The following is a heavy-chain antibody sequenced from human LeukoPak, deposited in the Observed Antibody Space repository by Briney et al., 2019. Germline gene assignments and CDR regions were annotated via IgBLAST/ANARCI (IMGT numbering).Heavy chain of an antibody. Sequence: PGGSLRLSCAASGFTFSSYSMNWVRQAPGKGLEWVSYTSSSSSTIYYADSVKGRFTISRDNAKNSLYLQMNSLRAEDTAVYYCARERTYDSSGYFFGYWGQGTLVTVSS. J-gene: IGHJ4*02. D-gene: IGHD3-22*01. CDR3: ARERTYDSSGYFFGY. CDR1: GFTFSSYS. V-gene: IGHV3-48*01. CDR2: TSSSSSTI.